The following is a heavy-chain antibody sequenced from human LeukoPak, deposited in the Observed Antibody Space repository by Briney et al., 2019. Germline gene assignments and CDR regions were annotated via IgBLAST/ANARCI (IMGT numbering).Heavy chain of an antibody. D-gene: IGHD3-16*02. Sequence: PSETLSLTCAVYGGSFSGYYWSWIRQPPGKGLEWIGEINHSGSTNYNPSLKSRVTISVDTSKNQFSLKLSSVTAADTAVYYCARGLYDYIWGSYRFPFDYWGQGTLVTVSS. J-gene: IGHJ4*02. CDR2: INHSGST. CDR1: GGSFSGYY. V-gene: IGHV4-34*01. CDR3: ARGLYDYIWGSYRFPFDY.